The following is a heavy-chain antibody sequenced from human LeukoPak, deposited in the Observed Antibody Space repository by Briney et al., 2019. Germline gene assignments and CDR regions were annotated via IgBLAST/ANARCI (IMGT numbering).Heavy chain of an antibody. J-gene: IGHJ6*02. Sequence: GGSLRLSCAASGFTFSNYAMSWVRQAPGKGLEWVSGISGSGGSTYYADSVKGRFTISRDNSKNTLYLQMNSLRAEDTAVYYCARVVAVTTRYYDGMDVWGQGTTVTVSS. CDR3: ARVVAVTTRYYDGMDV. CDR1: GFTFSNYA. D-gene: IGHD4-11*01. CDR2: ISGSGGST. V-gene: IGHV3-23*01.